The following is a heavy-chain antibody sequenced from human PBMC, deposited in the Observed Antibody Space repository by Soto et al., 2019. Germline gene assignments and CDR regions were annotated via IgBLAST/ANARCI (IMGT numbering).Heavy chain of an antibody. Sequence: PSETLSLTCTVSGGSVSSGSYYWSWIRQPPGKGLEWIGYIYYSGSTNYDPSLKSRVTISVDTSKNTLYLQMNSLRDEDTAVYYCAKDSYYHDTSGYYTFDSWGQGTLVTVSS. D-gene: IGHD3-22*01. CDR2: IYYSGST. J-gene: IGHJ4*02. CDR1: GGSVSSGSYY. V-gene: IGHV4-61*01. CDR3: AKDSYYHDTSGYYTFDS.